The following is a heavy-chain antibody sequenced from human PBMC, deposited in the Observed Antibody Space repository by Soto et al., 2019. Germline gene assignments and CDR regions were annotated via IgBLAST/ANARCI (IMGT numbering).Heavy chain of an antibody. CDR3: ARVWPEAFDYYYYYMDV. CDR2: ISSSGSTI. D-gene: IGHD3-10*01. J-gene: IGHJ6*03. CDR1: GFTFSDYY. Sequence: QVQLVESGGGLVKPGGSLRLSCAASGFTFSDYYMSWIRQAPGKGLEWVSYISSSGSTIYYADSVKGRFTISRDNAKNPLYRQMSRLRAEDTAVYYCARVWPEAFDYYYYYMDVWGKGTTVTVSS. V-gene: IGHV3-11*01.